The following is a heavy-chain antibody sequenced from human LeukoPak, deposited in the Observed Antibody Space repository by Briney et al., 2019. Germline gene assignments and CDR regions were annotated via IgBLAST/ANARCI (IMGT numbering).Heavy chain of an antibody. CDR2: IYHSGST. D-gene: IGHD3-10*01. V-gene: IGHV4-4*02. CDR3: ARLEKGYGSGPNWFDP. J-gene: IGHJ5*02. CDR1: GGSISSSNW. Sequence: SGTLSLTCAVSGGSISSSNWWSWVRQPPGKGLEWIGEIYHSGSTNYNPSLKSRVTISVDKSKNQFSLKLSSVTAADTAVYYCARLEKGYGSGPNWFDPWGQGTLVTVSS.